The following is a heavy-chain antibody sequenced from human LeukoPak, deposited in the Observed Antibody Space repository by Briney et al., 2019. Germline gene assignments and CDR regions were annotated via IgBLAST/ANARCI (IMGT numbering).Heavy chain of an antibody. CDR3: ASSTYYGSGSLPHYYYYGMDV. D-gene: IGHD3-10*01. CDR2: INHSGST. Sequence: PSETLSLTCAVYGGSFSGYYWSWIRQPPGKGLEWIGEINHSGSTNYNPSLKSRVTISVDTSKNQFSLKLSSVTAADTAVYYCASSTYYGSGSLPHYYYYGMDVWGQGTTVTVSS. V-gene: IGHV4-34*01. J-gene: IGHJ6*02. CDR1: GGSFSGYY.